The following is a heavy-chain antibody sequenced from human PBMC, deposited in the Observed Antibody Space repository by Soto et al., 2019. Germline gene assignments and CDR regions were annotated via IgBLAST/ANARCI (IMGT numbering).Heavy chain of an antibody. CDR2: FYDLDGT. J-gene: IGHJ3*01. Sequence: PGGSLRLSCAVSGLTVSGKKYVAWVRQAPGKGLEWVSGFYDLDGTYYADSLKGRFTTSGDSSRTIVYLQMNDLRPEDTAVYYCVTWHLQEHAYDVWGQGTTVT. D-gene: IGHD4-4*01. CDR1: GLTVSGKKY. V-gene: IGHV3-53*01. CDR3: VTWHLQEHAYDV.